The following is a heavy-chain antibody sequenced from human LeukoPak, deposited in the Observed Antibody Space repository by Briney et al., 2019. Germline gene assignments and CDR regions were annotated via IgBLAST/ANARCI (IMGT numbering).Heavy chain of an antibody. CDR1: TDSMTYIF. V-gene: IGHV4-4*07. CDR3: ARESMYDYGDGNYFFYYLDV. CDR2: IYSSGSA. Sequence: PSETLSLTCNFSTDSMTYIFWSWIRQPAGKGLEWIGRIYSSGSAHYNPSLKSRVTMSVDTSKNQFSLNLSSVTAADTAVYYCARESMYDYGDGNYFFYYLDVWGRGTTVTVSS. J-gene: IGHJ6*03. D-gene: IGHD4-17*01.